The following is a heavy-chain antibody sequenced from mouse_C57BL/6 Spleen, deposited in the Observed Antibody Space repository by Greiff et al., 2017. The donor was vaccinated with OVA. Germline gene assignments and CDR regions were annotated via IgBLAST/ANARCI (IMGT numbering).Heavy chain of an antibody. J-gene: IGHJ3*01. Sequence: VKLVESGGGLVKPGGSLKLSCAASGFTFSDYGMHWVRQAPEKGLEWVAYISSGSSTIYYADTVKGRFTISRDNAKNTLFLQMTSLRSEDTAMYYCARPPIYYYGSSPAWFAYWGQGTLVTVSA. CDR2: ISSGSSTI. CDR1: GFTFSDYG. V-gene: IGHV5-17*01. D-gene: IGHD1-1*01. CDR3: ARPPIYYYGSSPAWFAY.